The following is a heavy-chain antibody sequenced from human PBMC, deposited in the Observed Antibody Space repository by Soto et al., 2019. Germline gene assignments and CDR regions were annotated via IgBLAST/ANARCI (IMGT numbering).Heavy chain of an antibody. D-gene: IGHD3-3*01. CDR1: GYTFTGYY. V-gene: IGHV1-2*04. CDR3: AREGHYDYDFWSGPLGMDV. CDR2: INPNSGGT. J-gene: IGHJ6*02. Sequence: ASVKVSCKASGYTFTGYYMHWVRQAPGQGLEWMGWINPNSGGTNYAQKFQGWVTMTRDTSISTAYMELSRLRSDDTAVYYCAREGHYDYDFWSGPLGMDVWGQGTTVTVSS.